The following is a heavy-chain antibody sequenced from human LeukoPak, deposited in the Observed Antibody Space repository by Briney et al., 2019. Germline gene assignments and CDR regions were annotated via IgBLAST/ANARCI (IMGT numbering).Heavy chain of an antibody. J-gene: IGHJ4*02. Sequence: ASVKVSCKASGYTFTGYYMHWVRQAPGQGLEWMGWINPNSGGTNYAQKFQGRVTMTRDTSISTAYMELSRLRSDDTAVYYCARERGVYSGSYLDYWGQGTLVTASS. CDR1: GYTFTGYY. V-gene: IGHV1-2*02. D-gene: IGHD1-26*01. CDR2: INPNSGGT. CDR3: ARERGVYSGSYLDY.